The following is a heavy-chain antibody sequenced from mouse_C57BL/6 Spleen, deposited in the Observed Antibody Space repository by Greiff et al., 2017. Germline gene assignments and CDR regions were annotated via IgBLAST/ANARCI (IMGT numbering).Heavy chain of an antibody. CDR2: IDPSDSET. D-gene: IGHD1-1*01. Sequence: QVQLQQPGAELVRPGSSVKLSCKASGYTFTSYWMHWVKQRPIQGLEWIGNIDPSDSETHYNQKFKDKATLTVDKSSSTAYMQLSSLTSEDSAVYYCAREGYCGSSYEPYWGQGTLVTVSA. V-gene: IGHV1-52*01. J-gene: IGHJ3*01. CDR3: AREGYCGSSYEPY. CDR1: GYTFTSYW.